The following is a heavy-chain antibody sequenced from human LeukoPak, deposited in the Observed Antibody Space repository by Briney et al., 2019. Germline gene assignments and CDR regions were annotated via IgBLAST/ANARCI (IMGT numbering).Heavy chain of an antibody. Sequence: SVKVSCKASGGTFSSYTTSWVRQAPGQGLEWMGGIIPIFGTANYAQKFQGRVTITADESTSTAYMELSSLRSEDTAVYYCARDSMVRANWYFDLWGRGTLVTVSS. D-gene: IGHD3-10*01. J-gene: IGHJ2*01. CDR3: ARDSMVRANWYFDL. V-gene: IGHV1-69*13. CDR2: IIPIFGTA. CDR1: GGTFSSYT.